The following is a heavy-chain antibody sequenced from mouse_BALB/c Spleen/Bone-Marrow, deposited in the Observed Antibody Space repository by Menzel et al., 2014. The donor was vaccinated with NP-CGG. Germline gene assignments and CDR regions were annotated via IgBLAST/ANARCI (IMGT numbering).Heavy chain of an antibody. CDR3: ARFGCDGYWYFDV. Sequence: EVKLQESGPGLVKPSQSLSLTCTVTGYSITSDYAWNWIRQFPGNKLEWMGYISYSGSTSYNPSLKSRISITRDTSKNQFFLQLNSVTTEDTATYYCARFGCDGYWYFDVWGAGTTVTVSS. CDR2: ISYSGST. D-gene: IGHD2-2*01. V-gene: IGHV3-2*02. CDR1: GYSITSDYA. J-gene: IGHJ1*01.